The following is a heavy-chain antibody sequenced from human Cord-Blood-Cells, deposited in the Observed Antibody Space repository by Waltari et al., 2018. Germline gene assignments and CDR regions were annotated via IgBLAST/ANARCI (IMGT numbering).Heavy chain of an antibody. J-gene: IGHJ3*02. V-gene: IGHV6-1*01. CDR2: TEYRSKWYN. Sequence: QVQLQQSGPGLVKPSQTLSLTCAISGDSVSSNSAAWNWIGQSPSRGLEVLGKTEYRSKWYNDYAVSVKSRITIHPDTSKNQFSLQLNSVTPEDTAVYYCASEDSSSWYAFDIWGQGTMVTVSS. D-gene: IGHD6-13*01. CDR3: ASEDSSSWYAFDI. CDR1: GDSVSSNSAA.